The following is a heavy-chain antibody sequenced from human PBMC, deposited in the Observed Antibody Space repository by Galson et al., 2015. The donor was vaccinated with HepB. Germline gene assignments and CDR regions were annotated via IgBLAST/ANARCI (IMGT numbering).Heavy chain of an antibody. D-gene: IGHD3-10*01. CDR3: ASGYYGSGSYPRKNWFDP. CDR1: GYTFTSYY. J-gene: IGHJ5*02. Sequence: SVKASCKASGYTFTSYYMHWVRQAPGQGLEWMGIINPSGGSTSYAQKFQGRVTMTRDTSTSTVYMELSSLRSEDTAVYYCASGYYGSGSYPRKNWFDPWGQGTLVTVSS. V-gene: IGHV1-46*03. CDR2: INPSGGST.